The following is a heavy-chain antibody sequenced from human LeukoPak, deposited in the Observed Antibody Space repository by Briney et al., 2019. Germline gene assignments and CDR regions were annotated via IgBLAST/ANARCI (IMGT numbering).Heavy chain of an antibody. CDR1: GGSISSYY. J-gene: IGHJ4*02. CDR3: ARGYYDILTGYFPGDY. CDR2: IYTSGST. Sequence: SETLSLTCTVSGGSISSYYWGLVRQPAREGLEWVWRIYTSGSTNYNPSLKSRVTMSVDTSKNQFSLKLRSVAAADTAVYYCARGYYDILTGYFPGDYWGQGTLVTVSS. V-gene: IGHV4-4*07. D-gene: IGHD3-9*01.